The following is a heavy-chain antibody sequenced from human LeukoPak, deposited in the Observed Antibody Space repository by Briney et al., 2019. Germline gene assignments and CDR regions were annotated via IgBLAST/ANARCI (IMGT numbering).Heavy chain of an antibody. CDR3: AKGNDILTGYCIDY. CDR2: ISGSGGST. J-gene: IGHJ4*02. V-gene: IGHV3-23*01. CDR1: GFTFSSYS. D-gene: IGHD3-9*01. Sequence: GGSLRLSCAASGFTFSSYSMNWVRQAPGKGLEWVSAISGSGGSTYYADSVKGRFTISRDNSKNTLYLQMNSLRAEDTAVYYCAKGNDILTGYCIDYWGQGTLVTVSS.